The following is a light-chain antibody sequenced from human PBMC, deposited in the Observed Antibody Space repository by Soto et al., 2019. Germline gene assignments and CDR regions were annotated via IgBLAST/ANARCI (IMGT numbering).Light chain of an antibody. Sequence: DIQMTQSPSTLSASVGDRVTITCRASQSISSWLAWYQQKPGKAPNLLIFKASRLESGVPSRLRGSGYGTELTLNINSMKNDDFETYYCQQYDSYTWTFGQGTKVDIK. CDR2: KAS. CDR1: QSISSW. CDR3: QQYDSYTWT. J-gene: IGKJ1*01. V-gene: IGKV1-5*03.